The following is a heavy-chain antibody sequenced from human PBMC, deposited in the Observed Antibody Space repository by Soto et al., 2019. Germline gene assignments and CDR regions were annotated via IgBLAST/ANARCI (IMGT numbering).Heavy chain of an antibody. D-gene: IGHD3-22*01. CDR3: ARYDSSGYFDY. Sequence: PSETLSLTCTVSGGSISSSSYYWGWIRQPPGKGLEWIGSIYYGGSTYYNPSLKSRVTISVDTSKNQFSLKLSSVTAADTAVYYCARYDSSGYFDYWGQGTLVTVSS. CDR2: IYYGGST. V-gene: IGHV4-39*01. J-gene: IGHJ4*02. CDR1: GGSISSSSYY.